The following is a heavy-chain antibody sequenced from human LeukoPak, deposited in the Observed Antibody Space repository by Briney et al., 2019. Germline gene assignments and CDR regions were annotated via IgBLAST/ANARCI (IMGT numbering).Heavy chain of an antibody. D-gene: IGHD2/OR15-2a*01. V-gene: IGHV6-1*01. J-gene: IGHJ4*02. CDR3: GRTSTSHFDY. Sequence: AXXNWLRQSPSRGLEWLGRTYYRSKWYYDYAVSVKSRITINPDTSKNQFSLQLNSVTPEDTAMYYCGRTSTSHFDYWGQGTLVTVSS. CDR1: AX. CDR2: TYYRSKWYY.